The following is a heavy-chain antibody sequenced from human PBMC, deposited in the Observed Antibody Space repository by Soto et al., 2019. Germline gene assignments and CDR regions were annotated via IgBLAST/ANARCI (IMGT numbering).Heavy chain of an antibody. D-gene: IGHD3-22*01. Sequence: SETLSLTCTVCGGSISSYYWSWIRQPPGKGLEWIGYIYYSGSTNYNPSLKSRVTISVDTSKNQFSLKLSSVTAADTAVYYCARVGNEYYYDSSGYYYYFDYWGQGTLVTVSS. CDR2: IYYSGST. CDR3: ARVGNEYYYDSSGYYYYFDY. CDR1: GGSISSYY. V-gene: IGHV4-59*01. J-gene: IGHJ4*02.